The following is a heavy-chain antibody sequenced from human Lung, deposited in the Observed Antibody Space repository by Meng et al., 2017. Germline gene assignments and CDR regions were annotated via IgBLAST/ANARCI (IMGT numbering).Heavy chain of an antibody. CDR1: GYTFTSYG. CDR3: ARDGTGLAARSASGY. Sequence: QVLLVQAGAEVKKPGASGRVSCKASGYTFTSYGISWVRQAPGQGLEWMGWISAYNGNTNYAQKLQGRVTMTTDTSTSTAYMELRSLRSDDTAVYYCARDGTGLAARSASGYWGQGTLVTVSS. CDR2: ISAYNGNT. J-gene: IGHJ4*02. V-gene: IGHV1-18*01. D-gene: IGHD6-6*01.